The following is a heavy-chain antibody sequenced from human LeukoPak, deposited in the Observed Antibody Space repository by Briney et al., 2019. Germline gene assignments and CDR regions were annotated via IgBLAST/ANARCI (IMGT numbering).Heavy chain of an antibody. CDR3: TTDEDWNYARKDV. CDR2: TVSEIDGGTT. D-gene: IGHD1-7*01. Sequence: GGSLRLSCAASGFTFNYAWMSWVRQVPGKGLGWVGQTVSEIDGGTTDYATPVKGRFTISRDDSKSTLYLQMNSLKIEDTAVYYCTTDEDWNYARKDVWGQGATAIVSS. CDR1: GFTFNYAW. V-gene: IGHV3-15*04. J-gene: IGHJ6*02.